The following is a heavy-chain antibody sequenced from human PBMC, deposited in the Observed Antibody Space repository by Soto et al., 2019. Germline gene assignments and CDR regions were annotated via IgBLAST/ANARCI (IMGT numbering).Heavy chain of an antibody. Sequence: GGSLRLSCAASGFTFSSYAMHWVRQAPGKGLEWVAVISYDGSNKYYADSVKGRFTISRDNSKNTLYLQMNSLRAEDTAVYYWAREQAIRAKNFDYWGQGTLVTVSS. D-gene: IGHD3-10*01. CDR3: AREQAIRAKNFDY. CDR1: GFTFSSYA. CDR2: ISYDGSNK. J-gene: IGHJ4*02. V-gene: IGHV3-30-3*01.